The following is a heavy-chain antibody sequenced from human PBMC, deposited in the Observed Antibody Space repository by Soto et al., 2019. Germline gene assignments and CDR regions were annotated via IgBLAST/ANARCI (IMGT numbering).Heavy chain of an antibody. CDR3: ARGSTDSYPGSLIFDL. J-gene: IGHJ4*02. D-gene: IGHD3-10*01. V-gene: IGHV3-23*01. CDR2: ITDTGGDA. Sequence: GGSLRLSCVASGLIFGSRAMSWVRQAPGEGLQWVATITDTGGDAKYADSVRGRFVISRDNSQKTLYLQMTSLTAEDSAMYFCARGSTDSYPGSLIFDLWGRGTLVTVSS. CDR1: GLIFGSRA.